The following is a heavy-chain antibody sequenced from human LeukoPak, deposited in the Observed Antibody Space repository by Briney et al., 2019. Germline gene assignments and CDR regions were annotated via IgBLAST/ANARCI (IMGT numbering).Heavy chain of an antibody. Sequence: GFTFXSYAMSWVRQAPGKGLEWVSAISGSGGSTYYADSVKGRFTISRDNSKNTLYLQMNSLRAEDTAVYYCXXXXXXXXXXXDYWGQXTXVTVSS. CDR3: XXXXXXXXXXXDY. CDR1: GFTFXSYA. V-gene: IGHV3-23*01. CDR2: ISGSGGST. J-gene: IGHJ4*02.